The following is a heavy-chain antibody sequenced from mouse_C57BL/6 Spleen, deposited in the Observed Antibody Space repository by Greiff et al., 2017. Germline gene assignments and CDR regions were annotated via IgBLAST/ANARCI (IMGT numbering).Heavy chain of an antibody. J-gene: IGHJ3*01. CDR2: IYPGNGDT. D-gene: IGHD3-2*02. CDR1: GYPFTSYN. V-gene: IGHV1-12*01. Sequence: QVQLQQSGAELVRPGASVKMSCKASGYPFTSYNMHWVKQTPRQGLEWIGAIYPGNGDTSYNQKFKGKATLAVDKSSSTAYMQLSSLTSEDSAVYFCASDRQLRRFAYWGQGTLVTVSA. CDR3: ASDRQLRRFAY.